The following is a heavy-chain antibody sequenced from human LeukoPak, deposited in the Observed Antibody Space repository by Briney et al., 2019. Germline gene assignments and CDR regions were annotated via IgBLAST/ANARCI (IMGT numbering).Heavy chain of an antibody. Sequence: GASVKVSCKASGDTFTDYYMHWVRQAPGQGLEWMGWINPNSGGTNYAQKFQGRVTMTRDTSISTAYMELSRLRSDDTAVYYCARVVGFLSGYYPHGGHYFDYWGQGTLVTVSS. V-gene: IGHV1-2*02. J-gene: IGHJ4*02. CDR2: INPNSGGT. CDR1: GDTFTDYY. D-gene: IGHD3-3*01. CDR3: ARVVGFLSGYYPHGGHYFDY.